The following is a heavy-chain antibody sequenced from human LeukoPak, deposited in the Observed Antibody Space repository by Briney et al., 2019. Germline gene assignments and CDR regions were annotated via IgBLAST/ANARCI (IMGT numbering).Heavy chain of an antibody. D-gene: IGHD2/OR15-2a*01. V-gene: IGHV4-31*03. CDR3: ARGYHYLSPNFQH. CDR1: GGSISSGGYY. Sequence: SETLSLTCTVSGGSISSGGYYWSWIRQHPGKGLEWIGYIYYSGSTYYNPSLKSRVTISVDTSKNQFSLKLSSVTAADTAMYYCARGYHYLSPNFQHWGQGTLVTVSS. J-gene: IGHJ1*01. CDR2: IYYSGST.